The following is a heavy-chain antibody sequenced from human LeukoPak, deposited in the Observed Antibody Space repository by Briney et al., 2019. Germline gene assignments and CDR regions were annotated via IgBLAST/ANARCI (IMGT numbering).Heavy chain of an antibody. D-gene: IGHD2-2*01. CDR3: ARDFEVVPAATDDY. CDR1: GYTFTGYY. V-gene: IGHV1-2*02. CDR2: INPNSGGT. J-gene: IGHJ4*02. Sequence: GASVKVSCKASGYTFTGYYMHWVRQAPGQGLEWMGWINPNSGGTNYAQKFQGRVTMTRDTSISTAYMELSRLRSDDTAVYYCARDFEVVPAATDDYWGQGTLVTVSS.